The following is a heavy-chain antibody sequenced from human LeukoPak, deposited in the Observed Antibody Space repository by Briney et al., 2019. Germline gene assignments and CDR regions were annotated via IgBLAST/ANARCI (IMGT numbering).Heavy chain of an antibody. CDR3: ARGYSSGWYSYYYYGIDV. D-gene: IGHD6-19*01. J-gene: IGHJ6*02. Sequence: SETLSLTCTVSGGSISSYYWSWIRQPPGKGLEWIGYIYYSGSTNYNPSLKSRVTISVDTSKNQFSLKLSSVTAADTAVYYCARGYSSGWYSYYYYGIDVWGQGTTVTVSS. CDR2: IYYSGST. V-gene: IGHV4-59*01. CDR1: GGSISSYY.